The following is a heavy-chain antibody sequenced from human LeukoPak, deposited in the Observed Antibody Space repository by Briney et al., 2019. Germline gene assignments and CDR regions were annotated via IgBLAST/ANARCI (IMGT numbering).Heavy chain of an antibody. CDR3: ARDGYYYDFWSGYYNYYYYYMDV. D-gene: IGHD3-3*01. J-gene: IGHJ6*03. CDR1: GYTFTGYY. V-gene: IGHV1-2*02. Sequence: ASVKVSCKASGYTFTGYYMHWVRQAPGQGLEWMGWINPNSGGTNYAQKFQGRVTMTRDTSISTAYMELSRLRSDDTAVYYCARDGYYYDFWSGYYNYYYYYMDVWGKGTTVTVSS. CDR2: INPNSGGT.